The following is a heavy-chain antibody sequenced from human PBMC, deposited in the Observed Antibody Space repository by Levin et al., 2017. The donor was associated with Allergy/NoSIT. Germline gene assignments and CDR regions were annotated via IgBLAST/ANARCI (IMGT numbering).Heavy chain of an antibody. Sequence: SCATSGFTFSTHWMHWVRQAPGKGLVWVSRVKSDGSSTNYADSVKGRFTISRDNAKNTLYLQMNSLRAEDTAVYYCARGTGFFDLWGQGTLVTVSS. J-gene: IGHJ4*02. D-gene: IGHD1-14*01. CDR1: GFTFSTHW. CDR3: ARGTGFFDL. V-gene: IGHV3-74*01. CDR2: VKSDGSST.